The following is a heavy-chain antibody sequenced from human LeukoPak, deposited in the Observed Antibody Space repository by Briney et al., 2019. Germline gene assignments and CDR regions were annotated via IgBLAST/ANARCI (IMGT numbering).Heavy chain of an antibody. CDR2: IFYSGTT. J-gene: IGHJ2*01. Sequence: SETVSLTCPFSFDSLSSQYWSWIRQPPGKGLEWIGYIFYSGTTNYNPSLKSRVTLSIDTPKKEFSLTLTSVTAADTAVYYCARGGYGGNFYWYFDLWGRGTLVTVSS. CDR3: ARGGYGGNFYWYFDL. D-gene: IGHD4-23*01. CDR1: FDSLSSQY. V-gene: IGHV4-59*11.